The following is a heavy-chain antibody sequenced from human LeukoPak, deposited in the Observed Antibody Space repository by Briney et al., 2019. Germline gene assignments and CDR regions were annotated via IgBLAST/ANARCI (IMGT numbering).Heavy chain of an antibody. CDR1: GGSISSHY. J-gene: IGHJ6*03. D-gene: IGHD7-27*01. V-gene: IGHV4-59*11. CDR2: IYYSGST. Sequence: PSETLSLTCTVSGGSISSHYWSWIRQPPGKGLEWIGYIYYSGSTNYNPSLKSRVTISVDTSKNQFSLKLSSVTAADTAVYYCARDFDLGYMDVWGKGTTVTVSS. CDR3: ARDFDLGYMDV.